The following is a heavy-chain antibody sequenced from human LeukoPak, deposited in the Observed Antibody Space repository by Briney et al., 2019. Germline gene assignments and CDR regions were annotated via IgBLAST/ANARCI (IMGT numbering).Heavy chain of an antibody. V-gene: IGHV3-64*01. CDR1: GFTFSSYA. Sequence: GGSLRLSCAASGFTFSSYAMHWVRQAPGKGLEYVSVISSNGGNIYYANSVKGRFTISRDNSKNTLYLQMNSLRAEDTAVYYCAKDVPYYYDSSGYYYDLWDYWGQGTLVTVSS. CDR3: AKDVPYYYDSSGYYYDLWDY. J-gene: IGHJ4*02. D-gene: IGHD3-22*01. CDR2: ISSNGGNI.